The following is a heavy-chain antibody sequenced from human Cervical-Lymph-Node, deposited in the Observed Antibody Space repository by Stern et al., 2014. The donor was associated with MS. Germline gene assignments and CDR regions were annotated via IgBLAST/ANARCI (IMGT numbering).Heavy chain of an antibody. CDR2: ISVYNGNT. CDR1: GYTFTSYG. CDR3: ARDRGYYYQRVGYYYGMDV. Sequence: QVQLVESGAEVKKPGASVKVSCKASGYTFTSYGISWVRQAPGQGLEWMGWISVYNGNTNYAQKLQGRVTMTTDTSTSTAYMELRSLRSDDTAVYYCARDRGYYYQRVGYYYGMDVWGQGTTVTVSS. D-gene: IGHD3-22*01. J-gene: IGHJ6*02. V-gene: IGHV1-18*01.